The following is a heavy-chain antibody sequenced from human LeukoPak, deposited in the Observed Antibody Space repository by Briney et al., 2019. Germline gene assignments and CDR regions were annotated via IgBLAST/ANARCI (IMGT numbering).Heavy chain of an antibody. CDR1: GFTFSDYY. V-gene: IGHV3-11*01. CDR2: ISTSGSTI. J-gene: IGHJ4*02. CDR3: VRDKYYFEY. Sequence: PGGSLRLSCAASGFTFSDYYMSWIRQAPGKGLEWLSYISTSGSTIYYADSVKGRFTFSRDNAKNSLYLQMNSLRAEDTAVYYCVRDKYYFEYWGQGTLVTVSS.